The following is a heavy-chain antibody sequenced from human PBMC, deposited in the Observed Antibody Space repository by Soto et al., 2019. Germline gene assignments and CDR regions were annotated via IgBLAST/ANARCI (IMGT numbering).Heavy chain of an antibody. CDR3: AIHYYDSSGYSY. V-gene: IGHV1-69*13. J-gene: IGHJ4*02. CDR1: GGTFSSYA. D-gene: IGHD3-22*01. CDR2: IIPIFGTA. Sequence: ASVKVSCKASGGTFSSYAISWVRQAPGQGLEWMGGIIPIFGTANYAQKFQGRVTITADESTSTAYMELSSLRSEDTAVYYCAIHYYDSSGYSYWRQGTLVTVSS.